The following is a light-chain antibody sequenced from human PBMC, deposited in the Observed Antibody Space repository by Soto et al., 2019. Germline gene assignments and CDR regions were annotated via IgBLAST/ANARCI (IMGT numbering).Light chain of an antibody. Sequence: EIVMTQSPATLSVSPGERATLSCRASQRVSNNYLAWYQQKPGQAPRLLIYGASNRATGIPARFSGSGSGTDFTLTISSLQSEDFAVFYCQQYAGSPITFGQGTRVEIK. CDR3: QQYAGSPIT. J-gene: IGKJ5*01. V-gene: IGKV3D-15*01. CDR1: QRVSNN. CDR2: GAS.